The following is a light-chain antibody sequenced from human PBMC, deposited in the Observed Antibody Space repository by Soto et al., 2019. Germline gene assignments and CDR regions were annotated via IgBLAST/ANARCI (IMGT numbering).Light chain of an antibody. J-gene: IGKJ1*01. Sequence: ELVLPQFQGIESVSKGASATLSCRASQSVRSNFLAWHQQQPGQAPRLLIYGASNRATGIPDSISGGASATYFPPTITRLDPEYFAMYYCQRYDSLRTFGQGTKVDIK. CDR3: QRYDSLRT. CDR1: QSVRSNF. V-gene: IGKV3-20*01. CDR2: GAS.